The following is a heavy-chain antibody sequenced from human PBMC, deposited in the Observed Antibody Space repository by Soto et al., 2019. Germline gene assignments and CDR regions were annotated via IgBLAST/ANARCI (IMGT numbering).Heavy chain of an antibody. CDR2: IIPILGIA. CDR1: GGTFSSYT. V-gene: IGHV1-69*02. CDR3: AGVGGGGDYDY. J-gene: IGHJ4*02. D-gene: IGHD2-21*02. Sequence: QVQLVQSGAEVKKPGSSVKVSCKASGGTFSSYTISWVRQAPGQGLEWMGRIIPILGIANYAQKFQGRVTITADKSTSTVYMELSSLRSEDTAVYYCAGVGGGGDYDYLFQGTLVTVSS.